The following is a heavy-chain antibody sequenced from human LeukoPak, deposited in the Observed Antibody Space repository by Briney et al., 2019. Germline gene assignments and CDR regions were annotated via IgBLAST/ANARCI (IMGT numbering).Heavy chain of an antibody. CDR2: IKSSSSGI. CDR1: GFTFSSS. CDR3: ARDPSVYSDSNNWFDP. D-gene: IGHD4-11*01. J-gene: IGHJ5*02. V-gene: IGHV3-48*01. Sequence: GGSLRLSCVASGFTFSSSMSWVRQAPGKGLEWVSYIKSSSSGIYYADSVKGRFTISRDNARNALYLQMNSLRVEDTAVYYCARDPSVYSDSNNWFDPWGKGTLVTVSS.